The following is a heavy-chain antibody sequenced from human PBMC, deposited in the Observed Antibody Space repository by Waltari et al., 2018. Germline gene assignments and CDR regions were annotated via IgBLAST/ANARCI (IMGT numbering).Heavy chain of an antibody. CDR2: IYYSGRT. V-gene: IGHV4-59*08. J-gene: IGHJ4*02. CDR1: GCSISSYS. D-gene: IGHD6-6*01. CDR3: ARSVRAARPYYFDY. Sequence: QVQMQESGPGLVKPSETLSLTCTVSGCSISSYSWSWIRQPPGKGLEWIGYIYYSGRTNHNPAIKSLVTISVDTFKNQFALKLSSVTAADTAVYYCARSVRAARPYYFDYWGQGTLVTVSS.